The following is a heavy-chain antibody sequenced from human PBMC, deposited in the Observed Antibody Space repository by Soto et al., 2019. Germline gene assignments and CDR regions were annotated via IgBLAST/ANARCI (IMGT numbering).Heavy chain of an antibody. Sequence: SETLSLTCTVSGGSISSYYWSWIRQPPGKGLEWIGYIYYSGSTNYNPSLKSRVTISVDTSKNQFSLKLSSVTAADTAVYYRARSGSYSDFQHWGQGTLVSVSS. J-gene: IGHJ1*01. V-gene: IGHV4-59*08. D-gene: IGHD1-26*01. CDR1: GGSISSYY. CDR3: ARSGSYSDFQH. CDR2: IYYSGST.